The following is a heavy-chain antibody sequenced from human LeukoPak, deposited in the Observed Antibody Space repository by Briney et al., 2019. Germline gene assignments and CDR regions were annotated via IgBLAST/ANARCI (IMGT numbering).Heavy chain of an antibody. CDR2: IDSDGSTT. V-gene: IGHV3-74*01. CDR3: AREACCGGDCYYFDY. CDR1: GFTFSSYW. J-gene: IGHJ4*02. Sequence: GGSLRLSCAASGFTFSSYWMHWVRQAPGKGLVWVSRIDSDGSTTNYADSVKGRFTISRDNAKNTLYLQMNSLRAEEMAVYYCAREACCGGDCYYFDYWGQGTLVTVSS. D-gene: IGHD2-21*02.